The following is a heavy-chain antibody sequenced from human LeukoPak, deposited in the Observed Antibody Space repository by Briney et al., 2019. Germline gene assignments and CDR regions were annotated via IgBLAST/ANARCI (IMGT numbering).Heavy chain of an antibody. CDR1: GFTFDDYA. Sequence: SGRSLRLSCAASGFTFDDYAMHWVRQAPGKGLEWVSGISWNSGSIGYADSVKGRFTISRDNAKNSLYLQMNSLRAEDTALYYCAKDSAQPNEDSSGWTHFDYWGQGTLVTVSS. V-gene: IGHV3-9*01. CDR3: AKDSAQPNEDSSGWTHFDY. J-gene: IGHJ4*02. CDR2: ISWNSGSI. D-gene: IGHD6-19*01.